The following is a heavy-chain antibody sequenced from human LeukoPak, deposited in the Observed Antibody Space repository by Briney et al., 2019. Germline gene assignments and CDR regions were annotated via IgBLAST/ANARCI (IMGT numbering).Heavy chain of an antibody. CDR3: ARDSVAVAGSDAFDI. CDR2: ISGSSRTI. V-gene: IGHV3-48*04. CDR1: GFTFSSYS. D-gene: IGHD6-19*01. Sequence: GGSLRLSCAASGFTFSSYSMNWVRQAPGKGLEWVSYISGSSRTIFYADSVKGRFTISRDNTKNSLYLQMNSLRAEDTAVYFCARDSVAVAGSDAFDIWGQGTMVSVSS. J-gene: IGHJ3*02.